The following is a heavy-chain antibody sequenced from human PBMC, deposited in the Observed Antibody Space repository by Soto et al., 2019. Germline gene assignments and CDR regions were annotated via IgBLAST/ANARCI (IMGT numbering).Heavy chain of an antibody. D-gene: IGHD3-22*01. J-gene: IGHJ6*02. Sequence: SETLSLTCAVYGGSFSGYYWSWIRQPPGKGLEWIGEINHSGSTNYNPSLKSRVTISVDTSKNQFSLKLSSVTAADTAVYYCARGRYYDSSAGMDVWGQGTTVTVSS. CDR1: GGSFSGYY. CDR2: INHSGST. V-gene: IGHV4-34*01. CDR3: ARGRYYDSSAGMDV.